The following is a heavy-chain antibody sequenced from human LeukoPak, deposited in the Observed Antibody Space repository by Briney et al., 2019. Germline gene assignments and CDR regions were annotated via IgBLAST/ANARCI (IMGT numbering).Heavy chain of an antibody. CDR1: GFTFSSYG. V-gene: IGHV3-30*18. CDR3: AKSYDSSGYYLDYYYGMDV. J-gene: IGHJ6*02. D-gene: IGHD3-22*01. Sequence: PGRSLRLSCAASGFTFSSYGMHWVRQAPGKXXXXXXXXXXXGSNKYYADSVKGRFTISRDNSKNTLYLQMNSLRAEDTAVYYCAKSYDSSGYYLDYYYGMDVWGQGTTVTVSS. CDR2: XXXXGSNK.